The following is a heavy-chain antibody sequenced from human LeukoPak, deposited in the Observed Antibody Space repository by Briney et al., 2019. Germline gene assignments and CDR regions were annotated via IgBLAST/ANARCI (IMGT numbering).Heavy chain of an antibody. D-gene: IGHD6-13*01. CDR2: INPNSGGT. V-gene: IGHV1-2*02. Sequence: ASVKVSCKASGYTFTGYFLHWVRRAPGQGFEWMGWINPNSGGTYYTQRFQGRVTMTRDTSISTAYMELSSLRSDDTAVYYCSRAQSLTAPAGTFANSWGQGTLVTVSS. CDR1: GYTFTGYF. CDR3: SRAQSLTAPAGTFANS. J-gene: IGHJ4*02.